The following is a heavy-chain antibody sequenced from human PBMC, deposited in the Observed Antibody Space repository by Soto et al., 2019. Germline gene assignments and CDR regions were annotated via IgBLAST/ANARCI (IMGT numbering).Heavy chain of an antibody. CDR1: GFTVSSNY. CDR2: IYSGGST. V-gene: IGHV3-53*01. J-gene: IGHJ6*02. CDR3: ASMKKYYGSGSSKYYGMDV. Sequence: PGGSLSLSCAASGFTVSSNYMSWVRQAPGKGLEWVSVIYSGGSTYYADSVKGRFTISRDNSKNTLYLQMNSLRAEDTAVYYCASMKKYYGSGSSKYYGMDVWGQGTTVTVSS. D-gene: IGHD3-10*01.